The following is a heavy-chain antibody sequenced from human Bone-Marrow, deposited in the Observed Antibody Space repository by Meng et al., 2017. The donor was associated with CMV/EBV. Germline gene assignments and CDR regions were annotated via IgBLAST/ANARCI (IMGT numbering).Heavy chain of an antibody. CDR3: TRHSEYDYVWGSYRYGPIFDY. J-gene: IGHJ4*02. CDR2: IRSKANSYAT. D-gene: IGHD3-16*02. Sequence: LSLTCAASGFTFSGSAMHWVRQASGKGLEWVGRIRSKANSYATAYAASVKGRFTISRDDSKNTAYLQMNSLKTEDTAVYYCTRHSEYDYVWGSYRYGPIFDYWGQGTLVTVSS. CDR1: GFTFSGSA. V-gene: IGHV3-73*01.